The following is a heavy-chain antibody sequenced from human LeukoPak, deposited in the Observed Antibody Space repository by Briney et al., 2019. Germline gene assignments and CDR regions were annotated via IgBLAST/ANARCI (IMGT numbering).Heavy chain of an antibody. D-gene: IGHD4-11*01. CDR1: GYSISSGYY. Sequence: SETLSLTCAVSGYSISSGYYWGWIRQPPGKGLEWIGSIYHSGSTYYNPSLKSRVTISVDTSKNQFSLKLSSVTAADTAVYYCASLTTVSYFQHWGQGTLVTVSS. V-gene: IGHV4-38-2*01. J-gene: IGHJ1*01. CDR2: IYHSGST. CDR3: ASLTTVSYFQH.